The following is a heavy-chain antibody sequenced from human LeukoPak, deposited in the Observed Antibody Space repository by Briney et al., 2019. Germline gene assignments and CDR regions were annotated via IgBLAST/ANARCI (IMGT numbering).Heavy chain of an antibody. V-gene: IGHV3-30-3*01. J-gene: IGHJ4*02. CDR3: ARDSSSWYFDY. D-gene: IGHD6-13*01. CDR2: ISYDGSNK. Sequence: QPGGSLRLSCAASGFTFSSYAMHWVRQAPGKGLEWVAVISYDGSNKYYADSVKGRFTISRDNSKNTLYLQMNSLRAEDTAVYYCARDSSSWYFDYWGQGTLVTVSS. CDR1: GFTFSSYA.